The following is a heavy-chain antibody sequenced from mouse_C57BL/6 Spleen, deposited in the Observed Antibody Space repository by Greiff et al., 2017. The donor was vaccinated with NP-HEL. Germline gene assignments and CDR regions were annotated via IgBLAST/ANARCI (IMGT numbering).Heavy chain of an antibody. J-gene: IGHJ4*01. D-gene: IGHD2-1*01. CDR2: IDPNSGGT. CDR1: GYTFTSYW. V-gene: IGHV1-72*01. CDR3: ADGNWVYYAMDY. Sequence: QVQLKQPGAELVKPGASVKLSCKASGYTFTSYWMHWVKQRPGRGLEWIGRIDPNSGGTKYNEKFKSKATLTVDKPSSTAYMQLSSLTFEDSGVYYCADGNWVYYAMDYGGQGPSAPVSS.